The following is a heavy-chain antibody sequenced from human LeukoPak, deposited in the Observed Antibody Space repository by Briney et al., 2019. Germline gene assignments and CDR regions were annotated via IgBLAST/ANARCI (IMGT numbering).Heavy chain of an antibody. CDR2: IYYSGST. CDR3: ARQTMITFGGVIVHAFDI. CDR1: GGSISSSSYY. J-gene: IGHJ3*02. D-gene: IGHD3-16*02. V-gene: IGHV4-39*01. Sequence: SETLSLTCTVSGGSISSSSYYWGWIRQPPGKGLEWIGSIYYSGSTYYNPSLKSRVTISVDTSKNQFSLKLSSVTAADTAVYYCARQTMITFGGVIVHAFDIWGQGTMVTVSS.